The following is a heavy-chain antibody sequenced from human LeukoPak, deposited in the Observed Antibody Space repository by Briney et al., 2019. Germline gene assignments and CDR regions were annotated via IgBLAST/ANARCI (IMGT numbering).Heavy chain of an antibody. V-gene: IGHV3-64*01. CDR1: GSSFSIYS. Sequence: GGSLRLSCPASGSSFSIYSMHWVRQVQGEGLEFVSAFSSNGGSTYYANSVKGRFTISRDNSKNTLYLQRNSLRAEDTAVYYCARGAAAGSKYNWFDPWGQGRLVTVSS. J-gene: IGHJ5*02. CDR2: FSSNGGST. CDR3: ARGAAAGSKYNWFDP. D-gene: IGHD6-13*01.